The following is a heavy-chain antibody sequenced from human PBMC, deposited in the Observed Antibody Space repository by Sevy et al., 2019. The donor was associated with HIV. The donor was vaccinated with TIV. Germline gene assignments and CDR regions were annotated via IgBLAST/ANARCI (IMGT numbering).Heavy chain of an antibody. CDR3: ARRRGYCSGGSCYPGGGTFDY. CDR1: GGSISSSSYY. V-gene: IGHV4-39*01. Sequence: SETLSLTCTVSGGSISSSSYYWGWIRQPPGKGLEWIGSIYYSGSTYYTPSLKSRVTISVDTSKNQFSLKLSSVTAADTAVYYCARRRGYCSGGSCYPGGGTFDYWGQGTLVTVSS. J-gene: IGHJ4*02. CDR2: IYYSGST. D-gene: IGHD2-15*01.